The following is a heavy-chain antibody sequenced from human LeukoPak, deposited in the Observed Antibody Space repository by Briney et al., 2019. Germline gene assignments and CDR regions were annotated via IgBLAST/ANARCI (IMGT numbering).Heavy chain of an antibody. CDR3: ARDRRRWQQNDGLRFGFDS. CDR1: GFPFSTYW. J-gene: IGHJ5*01. V-gene: IGHV3-7*01. Sequence: GGSLRLSCTASGFPFSTYWLSWVRQAPGKGLEWVANINQDGSGEYYAGSVKGRFTIARDNAKNSLYLQMNSLRAEDTAVYYCARDRRRWQQNDGLRFGFDSWGQGTLVSVSS. D-gene: IGHD6-13*01. CDR2: INQDGSGE.